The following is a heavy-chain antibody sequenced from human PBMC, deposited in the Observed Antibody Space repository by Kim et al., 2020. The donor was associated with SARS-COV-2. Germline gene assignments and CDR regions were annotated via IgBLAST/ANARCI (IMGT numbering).Heavy chain of an antibody. Sequence: GGSLRLSCVASGFTFSDYSMNWVRQAPGKGPEWVSYISSSGDTISYGDSVRGRFTVSRDNAKNSLYLQMNSLTDEDTAVYYCAQLVTFDYWGQGTLVTVSS. D-gene: IGHD5-18*01. CDR2: ISSSGDTI. V-gene: IGHV3-48*02. J-gene: IGHJ4*02. CDR3: AQLVTFDY. CDR1: GFTFSDYS.